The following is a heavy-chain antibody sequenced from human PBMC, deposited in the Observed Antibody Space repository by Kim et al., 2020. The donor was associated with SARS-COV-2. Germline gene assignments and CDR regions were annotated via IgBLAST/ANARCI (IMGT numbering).Heavy chain of an antibody. CDR1: GGSISSFY. J-gene: IGHJ4*02. Sequence: SETLSLTCTVSGGSISSFYWSWIRQPAGKGLEYMGGIYNSETTSYNPSLKSRDTMSVDTHQSQFSLNLRSVTAPSTAGYSCVRAPIVRGELSGFKYWGEG. CDR2: IYNSETT. V-gene: IGHV4-4*07. D-gene: IGHD3-10*01. CDR3: VRAPIVRGELSGFKY.